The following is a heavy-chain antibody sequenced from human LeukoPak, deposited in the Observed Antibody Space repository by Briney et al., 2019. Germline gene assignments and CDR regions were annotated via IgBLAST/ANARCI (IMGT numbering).Heavy chain of an antibody. CDR1: GYSFTTYW. CDR2: IYPGDSDT. Sequence: GEPLKISGKASGYSFTTYWIGWVRQLPGKGLELLGIIYPGDSDTRYRPSFQGQVTISADKSISTAYLQWSRLKASDTAMYYCARRMCNGGSCIYFDSWGQGTLVTVPS. V-gene: IGHV5-51*01. J-gene: IGHJ4*02. CDR3: ARRMCNGGSCIYFDS. D-gene: IGHD2-15*01.